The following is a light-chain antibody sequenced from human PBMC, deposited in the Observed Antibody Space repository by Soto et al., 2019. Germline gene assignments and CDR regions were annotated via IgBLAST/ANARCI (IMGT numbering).Light chain of an antibody. CDR3: QHYGSSLLFT. CDR2: GAS. J-gene: IGKJ3*01. V-gene: IGKV3-20*01. Sequence: EIVLTQSPGTLSLSPGERATLSCRASQSVSSSYLAWYQQKPGQAPRLLIYGASSRATGIPDTFSGSGSGTDFTLTISRLEPEDFAVYYCQHYGSSLLFTFGPGTKVDIK. CDR1: QSVSSSY.